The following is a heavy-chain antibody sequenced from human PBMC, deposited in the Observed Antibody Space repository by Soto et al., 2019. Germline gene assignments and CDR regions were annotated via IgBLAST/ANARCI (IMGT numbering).Heavy chain of an antibody. V-gene: IGHV3-7*01. D-gene: IGHD3-10*01. CDR2: IKQDGSEK. CDR1: GFTFSSYW. J-gene: IGHJ3*02. CDR3: ARYYYGSGSYFDI. Sequence: GGSLRLSCAASGFTFSSYWMSWVRQAPGKGLEWVANIKQDGSEKYYVDSVKGRFTISRDNAKNSLYLQMNSLRAEDTAVYYCARYYYGSGSYFDIWGQGTMVTVSS.